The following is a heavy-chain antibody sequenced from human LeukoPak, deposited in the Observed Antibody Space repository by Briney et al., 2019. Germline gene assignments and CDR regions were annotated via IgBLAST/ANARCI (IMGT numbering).Heavy chain of an antibody. CDR1: GGSLSGYY. D-gene: IGHD1-1*01. CDR3: VRRISSWNVYIDK. CDR2: IYSSGTT. Sequence: SETLSLTCTVSGGSLSGYYWSWIRQTPGKGLEWIGYIYSSGTTNYNRSLQSRVIISLDTPKNQFSLSVTSVTAADTAMYFCVRRISSWNVYIDKWGQGIQVTVSS. J-gene: IGHJ4*02. V-gene: IGHV4-4*09.